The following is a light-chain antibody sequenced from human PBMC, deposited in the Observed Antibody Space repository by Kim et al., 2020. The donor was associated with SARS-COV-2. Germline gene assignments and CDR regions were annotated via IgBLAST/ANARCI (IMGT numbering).Light chain of an antibody. CDR2: ASS. Sequence: ASVGESVTITCRASQGISNSLAWYQQKPGKAPKLLLYASSKLASGVPSRFSGSGSGTDYTLTISNLQPEDCATFYCQQSYGTPWTFGQGTKVDIK. V-gene: IGKV1-NL1*01. J-gene: IGKJ1*01. CDR1: QGISNS. CDR3: QQSYGTPWT.